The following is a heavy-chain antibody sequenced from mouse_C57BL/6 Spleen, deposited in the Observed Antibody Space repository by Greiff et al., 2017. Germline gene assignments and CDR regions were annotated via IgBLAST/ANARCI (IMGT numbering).Heavy chain of an antibody. J-gene: IGHJ2*01. CDR3: ARRGDGIYFDY. V-gene: IGHV1-52*01. CDR1: GYTFTSYW. CDR2: IDPSDSET. Sequence: QVQLQQPGAELVRPGSSVKLSCKASGYTFTSYWMHWVKQRPIQGLEWIGNIDPSDSETHYNQKFKDKATLTVDKSSSTAYMQLSSLTSEDSAVDYCARRGDGIYFDYWGQGTTLTVSS. D-gene: IGHD2-1*01.